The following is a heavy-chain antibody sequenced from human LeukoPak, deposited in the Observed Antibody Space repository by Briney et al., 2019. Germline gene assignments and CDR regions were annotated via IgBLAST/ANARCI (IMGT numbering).Heavy chain of an antibody. CDR1: GFTFSTYW. Sequence: GGSLRLSCAASGFTFSTYWMSWVRQASGKGLEWVANIKQDGSEKYYVDSVKGRFTISRDNAKNALYLQMNSLRAEDTAVYYCARDPSSLRDSFDYWGQGTLVTVSS. J-gene: IGHJ4*02. V-gene: IGHV3-7*01. CDR2: IKQDGSEK. CDR3: ARDPSSLRDSFDY.